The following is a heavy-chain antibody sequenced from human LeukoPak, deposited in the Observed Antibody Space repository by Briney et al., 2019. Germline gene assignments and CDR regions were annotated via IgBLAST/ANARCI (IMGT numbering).Heavy chain of an antibody. V-gene: IGHV4-34*01. J-gene: IGHJ4*02. CDR2: ISHSGIT. Sequence: SETLSLTCGVPSGSLSGYSWGWIRQPPGKGLEWVGEISHSGITNYNASLKSRVTISLKKSESQFSLTLSSVTAADTAVYYCTRQSGTVTPIDYWSQGTLVTVSS. CDR3: TRQSGTVTPIDY. D-gene: IGHD4-17*01. CDR1: SGSLSGYS.